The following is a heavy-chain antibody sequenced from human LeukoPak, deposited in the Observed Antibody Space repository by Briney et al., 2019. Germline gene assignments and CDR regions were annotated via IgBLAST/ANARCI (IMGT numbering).Heavy chain of an antibody. CDR2: INHSGST. J-gene: IGHJ2*01. V-gene: IGHV4-34*01. CDR1: GGSFSGYY. D-gene: IGHD2-15*01. CDR3: ASVVAATLHWYFDL. Sequence: SETLSLTCAVYGGSFSGYYWSWIRQPPGKGLEWIGEINHSGSTNYNPSLKSRVTISVDTSKNQFSLKLSSVTAADTAVYYCASVVAATLHWYFDLWGRGTLVTVSS.